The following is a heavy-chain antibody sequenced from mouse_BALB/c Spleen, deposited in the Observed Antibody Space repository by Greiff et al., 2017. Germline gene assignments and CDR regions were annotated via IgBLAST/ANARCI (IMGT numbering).Heavy chain of an antibody. CDR2: ISYSGST. CDR1: GYSITSDYA. D-gene: IGHD1-1*01. V-gene: IGHV3-2*02. Sequence: EVKLQESGPGLVKPSQSLSLTCTVTGYSITSDYAWNWIRQFPGNKLEWMGYISYSGSTSYNPSLKSRISITRDTSKNQFFLQLNSVTTEDTATYYCARTDYYGFDYWGQGTTLTVSS. CDR3: ARTDYYGFDY. J-gene: IGHJ2*01.